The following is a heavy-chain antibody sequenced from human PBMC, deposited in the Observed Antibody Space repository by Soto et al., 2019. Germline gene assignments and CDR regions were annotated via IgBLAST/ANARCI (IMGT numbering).Heavy chain of an antibody. CDR2: ISGSGGST. Sequence: GSLRLSCAASGFTFSSYAMSWVRQAPGKGLEWVSAISGSGGSTYYADAVKGRFTISRDNSKNTLYLQMNSLRAEDTAVYYCARVGDSRITIFGVVPLFGMDVWGQGTTVTVSS. J-gene: IGHJ6*02. V-gene: IGHV3-23*01. D-gene: IGHD3-3*01. CDR3: ARVGDSRITIFGVVPLFGMDV. CDR1: GFTFSSYA.